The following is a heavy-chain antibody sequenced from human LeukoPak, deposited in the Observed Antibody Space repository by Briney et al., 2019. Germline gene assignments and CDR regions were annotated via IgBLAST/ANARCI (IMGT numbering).Heavy chain of an antibody. Sequence: GASVKVSCTASGGTFSSYAISWVRQAPGQGLEWMGRIIPIFGIANYAQKFQGRVTITADKSTSTAYMELSSLRSEDTAVYYCASGPDFWSGYAAGDAFDIWGQGTMVTVSS. V-gene: IGHV1-69*04. CDR1: GGTFSSYA. J-gene: IGHJ3*02. CDR2: IIPIFGIA. D-gene: IGHD3-3*01. CDR3: ASGPDFWSGYAAGDAFDI.